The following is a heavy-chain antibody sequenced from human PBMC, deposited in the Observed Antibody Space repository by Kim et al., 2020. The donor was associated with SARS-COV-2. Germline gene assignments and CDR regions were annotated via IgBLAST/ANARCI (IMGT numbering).Heavy chain of an antibody. V-gene: IGHV3-23*01. J-gene: IGHJ4*02. Sequence: TYYADPVNGRFTISGDNSKNTLYLQMNSLRAEDTAVYYCARQQGGNYFDYWGQGTLVTVSS. CDR3: ARQQGGNYFDY. CDR2: T. D-gene: IGHD6-13*01.